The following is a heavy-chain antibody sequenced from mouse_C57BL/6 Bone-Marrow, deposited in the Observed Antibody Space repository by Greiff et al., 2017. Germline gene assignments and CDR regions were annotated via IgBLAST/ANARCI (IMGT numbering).Heavy chain of an antibody. Sequence: EVKLLESEGGLVQPGSSMKLSCTASGFTFSDYYMAWVRQVPEKGLEWVANINYDGSSTYYLDSLKSRFIISRDNAKNILYLQMSSLKSEDTATYYCARDAPYYYASSFWYFDVWGTGTPVTVSS. CDR2: INYDGSST. CDR3: ARDAPYYYASSFWYFDV. D-gene: IGHD1-1*01. V-gene: IGHV5-16*01. CDR1: GFTFSDYY. J-gene: IGHJ1*03.